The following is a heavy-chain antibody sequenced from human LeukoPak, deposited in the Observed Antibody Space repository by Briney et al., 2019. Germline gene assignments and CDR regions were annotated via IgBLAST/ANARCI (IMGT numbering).Heavy chain of an antibody. CDR3: AREGYYGSGSYQYYYYYYMDA. D-gene: IGHD3-10*01. Sequence: GGSLRLSCVGSGFTFSSYWMSWVRQAPGKGLEWVANIKDDGSEIYSVDSVKGRFTISRDNAKNTLYLQMNSLRAEDTAVYYCAREGYYGSGSYQYYYYYYMDAWGKGTTVTVSS. CDR2: IKDDGSEI. CDR1: GFTFSSYW. J-gene: IGHJ6*03. V-gene: IGHV3-7*01.